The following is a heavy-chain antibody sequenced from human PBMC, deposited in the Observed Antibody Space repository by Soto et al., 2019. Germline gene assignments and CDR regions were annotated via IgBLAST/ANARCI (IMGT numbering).Heavy chain of an antibody. D-gene: IGHD3-10*01. Sequence: QVQLVESGGGVVQPGRSLRLSCAASGFTFSSYAMHWVRQAPGKGLEWVAVISFDGSDRYYADSVKGRFSISRDHSKSTLYLEMNSPRFEDTAVYYCARDVVGGKINMVRGTDHWGQGTLVIVSS. CDR3: ARDVVGGKINMVRGTDH. V-gene: IGHV3-30-3*01. CDR1: GFTFSSYA. J-gene: IGHJ4*02. CDR2: ISFDGSDR.